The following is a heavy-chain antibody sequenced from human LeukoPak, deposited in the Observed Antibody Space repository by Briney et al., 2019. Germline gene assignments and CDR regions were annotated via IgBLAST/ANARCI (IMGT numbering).Heavy chain of an antibody. J-gene: IGHJ4*02. Sequence: GGSLRLSCAASGFTFSTYVIYWVRQAPGKGLEWVAVISYDGSNKYYADSVKGRFTISRDNSKNTLYPQMNSLRAEDTAVYYCAREVGTFFDYWGQGTLVTVSS. CDR1: GFTFSTYV. V-gene: IGHV3-30*04. CDR3: AREVGTFFDY. CDR2: ISYDGSNK. D-gene: IGHD2/OR15-2a*01.